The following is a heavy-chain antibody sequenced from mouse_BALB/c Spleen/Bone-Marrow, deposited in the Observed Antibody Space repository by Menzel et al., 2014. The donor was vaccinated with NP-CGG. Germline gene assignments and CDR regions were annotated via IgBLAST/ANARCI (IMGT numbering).Heavy chain of an antibody. CDR3: TRDRGYDGGYYFDY. Sequence: EVQLVESGGGVVQPGGPWKLSCAASGFNFSDYGMAWGRLAPGKGPEWVAFISNLVYSIYYADTVTGRFTISRENAKNTLYLEMSSLRFEDTAMYYCTRDRGYDGGYYFDYWGQGTSLTVSS. V-gene: IGHV5-15*02. J-gene: IGHJ2*02. D-gene: IGHD2-2*01. CDR1: GFNFSDYG. CDR2: ISNLVYSI.